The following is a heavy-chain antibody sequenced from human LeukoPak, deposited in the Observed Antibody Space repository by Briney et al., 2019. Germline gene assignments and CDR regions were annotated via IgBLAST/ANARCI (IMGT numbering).Heavy chain of an antibody. CDR3: AREYYYDSSGYYRD. Sequence: SVKVSCKASGGTFRSYAISWVRQAPGQGLEWMGRIIPIFGIANYAQKFQGRVTITADKSTSTAYMELSSLRSEDTAVYYCAREYYYDSSGYYRDWGQGTLVTVSS. CDR1: GGTFRSYA. CDR2: IIPIFGIA. J-gene: IGHJ4*02. V-gene: IGHV1-69*04. D-gene: IGHD3-22*01.